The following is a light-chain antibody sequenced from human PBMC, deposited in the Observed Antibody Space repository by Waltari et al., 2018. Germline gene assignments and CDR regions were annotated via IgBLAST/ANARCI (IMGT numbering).Light chain of an antibody. CDR3: QQYYSMPLT. CDR2: WAS. V-gene: IGKV4-1*01. Sequence: DIVMTQSPDSLAVSLGERVSINCKSSQSVFYSSNNKNYLAWYQQKPGQPPKLLMYWASSREFGVPKRFSASVSGTDFTLTISSLEADDVAIYYCQQYYSMPLTFGPGTTVEI. J-gene: IGKJ3*01. CDR1: QSVFYSSNNKNY.